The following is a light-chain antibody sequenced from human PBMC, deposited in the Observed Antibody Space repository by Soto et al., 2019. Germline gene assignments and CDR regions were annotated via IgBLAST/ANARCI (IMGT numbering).Light chain of an antibody. CDR2: GAS. Sequence: DIVMTQSPATLSVSPGERATLSCRASQSIRSNLAWYQQKPGQAPRLLIYGASNRATGIPARFSGSGSGTEFTLTISSLQSEDFAVYYCQQYNNWPPRYTFGQGTKLEIK. J-gene: IGKJ2*01. CDR1: QSIRSN. V-gene: IGKV3-15*01. CDR3: QQYNNWPPRYT.